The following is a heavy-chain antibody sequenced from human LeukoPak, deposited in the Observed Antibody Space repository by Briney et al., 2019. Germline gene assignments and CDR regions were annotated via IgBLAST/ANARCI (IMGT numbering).Heavy chain of an antibody. CDR2: IWYDASNK. V-gene: IGHV3-33*01. J-gene: IGHJ5*02. D-gene: IGHD6-13*01. CDR3: VRGVGVSRFNYFDP. Sequence: GGSLRLSCAASGFTFSSFGMHWVRQAPGKGLEWVAVIWYDASNKYYADSVKGRFTISRDNSKNTLFLQMDSLRDDDTAVYYCVRGVGVSRFNYFDPWGQGTLVIVSS. CDR1: GFTFSSFG.